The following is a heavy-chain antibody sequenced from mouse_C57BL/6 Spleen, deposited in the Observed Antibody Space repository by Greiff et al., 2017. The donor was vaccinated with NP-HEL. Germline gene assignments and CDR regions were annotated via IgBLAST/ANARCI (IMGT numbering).Heavy chain of an antibody. Sequence: EVKVVESGGGLVQPGGSMKLSCAASGFTFSDAWMDWVRQSPEKGLEWVAEIRNKANNHATYYAESVKGRFTISRDDSKSSVYLQMNSLRAEDTGIYYCTRDSSGLWYFDYWGHGTTLTVSS. CDR1: GFTFSDAW. CDR2: IRNKANNHAT. V-gene: IGHV6-6*01. D-gene: IGHD3-2*02. CDR3: TRDSSGLWYFDY. J-gene: IGHJ2*01.